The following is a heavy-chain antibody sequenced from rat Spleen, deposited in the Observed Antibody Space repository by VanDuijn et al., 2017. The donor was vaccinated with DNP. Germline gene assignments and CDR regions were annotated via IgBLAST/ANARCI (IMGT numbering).Heavy chain of an antibody. Sequence: EVQLVESGGGLVQPGRSLKLSCAASGFTFSNYDMAWVRQAPTKGLEWVASIMYNGSSTYYRDSVKGRFTISRDNAKSILYLQTDSLRSEDTATYYCTTLNFYASLSEYFDYWGQGVMVTVSS. CDR1: GFTFSNYD. CDR2: IMYNGSST. CDR3: TTLNFYASLSEYFDY. V-gene: IGHV5-20*01. J-gene: IGHJ2*01. D-gene: IGHD1-12*01.